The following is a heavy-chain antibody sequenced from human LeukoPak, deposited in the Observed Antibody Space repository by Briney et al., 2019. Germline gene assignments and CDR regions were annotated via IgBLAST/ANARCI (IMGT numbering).Heavy chain of an antibody. J-gene: IGHJ5*02. D-gene: IGHD3-10*01. CDR1: GGSISSYY. CDR2: IHYTGST. Sequence: SETLSLTCTVSGGSISSYYWSWTRQSPGKGLECIGYIHYTGSTNYNPSLKSRVTISVETSKNQFSLKLKSVTAADTAVYYCARGGYYGSGNDFRFDPWGQGTLVTVSS. CDR3: ARGGYYGSGNDFRFDP. V-gene: IGHV4-59*01.